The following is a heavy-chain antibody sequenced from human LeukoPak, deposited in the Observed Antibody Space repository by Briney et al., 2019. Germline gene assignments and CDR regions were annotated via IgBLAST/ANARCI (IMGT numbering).Heavy chain of an antibody. J-gene: IGHJ4*02. V-gene: IGHV3-30*18. CDR2: ISHDGSNK. CDR3: AKDTTDYGGNCDY. D-gene: IGHD4-23*01. Sequence: GGSLRLSCAASGFTFSSYGMHWVRQAPGKGLEWVAVISHDGSNKYYADSVKGRFTISRDNSKNTLYLQMNSLRAEDTAVYYCAKDTTDYGGNCDYWGQGTLVTVSS. CDR1: GFTFSSYG.